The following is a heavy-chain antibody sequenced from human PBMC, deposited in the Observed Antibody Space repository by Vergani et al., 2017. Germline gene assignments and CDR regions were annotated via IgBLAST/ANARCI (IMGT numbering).Heavy chain of an antibody. V-gene: IGHV3-48*04. J-gene: IGHJ4*02. CDR1: GFTFSSYS. D-gene: IGHD5-12*01. CDR3: ARKGIVATMPRYFDY. CDR2: ISSSSSTI. Sequence: EVQLLESGGGLVQPGGSLRLSCAASGFTFSSYSMNWVRQAPGKGLEWVSYISSSSSTIYYADSVKGRFTISRDNAKNSLYLQMNSLRAEDTAVYYCARKGIVATMPRYFDYWGQGTLVTVSS.